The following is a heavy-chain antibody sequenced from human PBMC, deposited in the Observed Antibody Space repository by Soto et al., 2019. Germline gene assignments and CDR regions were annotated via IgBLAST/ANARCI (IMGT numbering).Heavy chain of an antibody. CDR3: AKNQDWGRPDPGAFDV. Sequence: EVQLSQFGGGLVQRGGSLRLSCEGSGFSFGDYGINWVRQAPGKGLEWVSGISGSGNQIDYSGSVEGRFTISRDNSKNMVFLQMNGLSAGDTAVYFCAKNQDWGRPDPGAFDVWGQGTTVTVSS. CDR2: ISGSGNQI. D-gene: IGHD7-27*01. V-gene: IGHV3-23*01. J-gene: IGHJ3*01. CDR1: GFSFGDYG.